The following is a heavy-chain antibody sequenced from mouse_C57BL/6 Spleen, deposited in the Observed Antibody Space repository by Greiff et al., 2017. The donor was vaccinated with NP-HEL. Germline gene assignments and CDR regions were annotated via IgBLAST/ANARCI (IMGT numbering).Heavy chain of an antibody. V-gene: IGHV1-53*01. D-gene: IGHD1-1*01. CDR2: INPSNGGT. CDR1: GYTFTSYW. Sequence: QVQLQQPGTELVKPGASVKLSCKASGYTFTSYWMHWVKQRPGQGLEWIGNINPSNGGTNYNEKFKSKATLTVDKSSSPAYMQLSSLTSEDSAVYYWAREGDYYGSSLGDAMDYWGQGTSVTVSS. CDR3: AREGDYYGSSLGDAMDY. J-gene: IGHJ4*01.